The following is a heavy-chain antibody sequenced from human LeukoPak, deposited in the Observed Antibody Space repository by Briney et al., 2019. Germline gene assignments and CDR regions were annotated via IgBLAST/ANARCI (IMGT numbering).Heavy chain of an antibody. CDR1: GFAFHSHW. J-gene: IGHJ4*02. CDR3: AKEGSRITIFGVVTSAYFDY. V-gene: IGHV3-74*01. CDR2: INNDGSAS. Sequence: GGSLRLSCAASGFAFHSHWMHWVRQGPGKGLMWVSRINNDGSASHYADSVKGRFTTSRDNAKNTLYLQMNSLRAEDTAVYYCAKEGSRITIFGVVTSAYFDYWGQGTLVTVSS. D-gene: IGHD3-3*01.